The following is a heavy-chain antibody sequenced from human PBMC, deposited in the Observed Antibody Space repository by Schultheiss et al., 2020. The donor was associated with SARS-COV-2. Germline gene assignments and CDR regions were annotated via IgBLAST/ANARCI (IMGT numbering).Heavy chain of an antibody. CDR2: VFYSGST. CDR1: GFTFSSYA. CDR3: ARTLVGWLGWFDP. D-gene: IGHD3-3*01. J-gene: IGHJ5*02. V-gene: IGHV4-59*01. Sequence: GSLRLSCAASGFTFSSYAMHWVRQAPGKGLEWLGYVFYSGSTNYNPSLKSRVTISLDTSKNQFSLKLTSVTAADTAVYYCARTLVGWLGWFDPWGQGTLVTVSS.